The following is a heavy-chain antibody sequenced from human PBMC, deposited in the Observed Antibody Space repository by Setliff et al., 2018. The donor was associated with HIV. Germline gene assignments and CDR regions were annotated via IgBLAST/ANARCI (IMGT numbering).Heavy chain of an antibody. CDR2: IYTSGST. CDR1: GGSISSGGYY. CDR3: AREIPYSFGYYFDY. D-gene: IGHD5-18*01. J-gene: IGHJ4*02. Sequence: SETLSLTCTVSGGSISSGGYYWSWIRQPAGKGLEWIGHIYTSGSTKYNPSLKSRLTISVDTSKNQFSLKLRSVTAADTAAYYCAREIPYSFGYYFDYWGQGTLVTVSS. V-gene: IGHV4-61*09.